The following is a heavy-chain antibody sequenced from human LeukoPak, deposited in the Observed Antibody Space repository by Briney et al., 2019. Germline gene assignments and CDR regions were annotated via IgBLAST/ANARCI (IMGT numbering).Heavy chain of an antibody. CDR1: GGSFSGYY. V-gene: IGHV4-34*01. J-gene: IGHJ4*02. D-gene: IGHD6-19*01. Sequence: PSETLSLTCAVYGGSFSGYYWSWIRQPPGKGLEWIGEINHSGSTNYNPSLKSRVTISVDTSKNQFSLKLSSVTAADTAVYYCARGQPRDPTDSSGWYYFDYWGQGTLITVSS. CDR3: ARGQPRDPTDSSGWYYFDY. CDR2: INHSGST.